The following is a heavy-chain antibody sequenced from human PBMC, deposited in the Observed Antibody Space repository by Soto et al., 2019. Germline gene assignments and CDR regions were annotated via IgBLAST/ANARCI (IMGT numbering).Heavy chain of an antibody. Sequence: SVKVSCKASGGTFSSYAISWVRQAPGQGLEWMGGIIPIFGTANYAQKFQGRVTITADESTSTAYMELSSLRSEDTAVYYCAREVVNVDTAMAPNRYYFDYWGQGTLVTVSS. CDR3: AREVVNVDTAMAPNRYYFDY. V-gene: IGHV1-69*13. CDR2: IIPIFGTA. J-gene: IGHJ4*02. D-gene: IGHD5-18*01. CDR1: GGTFSSYA.